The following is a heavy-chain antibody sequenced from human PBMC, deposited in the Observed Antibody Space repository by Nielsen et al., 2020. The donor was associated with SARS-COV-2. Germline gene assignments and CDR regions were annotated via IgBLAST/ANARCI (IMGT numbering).Heavy chain of an antibody. D-gene: IGHD1-26*01. V-gene: IGHV4-4*08. Sequence: SETLSLTCSVSGGSLNLYYWSWIRQTPGKGLEWIGYSYSSGSTTYNPSLNSRVTISVDTFKNQFSLTLRSVTAADTAVYYCARVPYSGSYYGYFDYWGQGTLVTVSS. CDR1: GGSLNLYY. CDR2: SYSSGST. CDR3: ARVPYSGSYYGYFDY. J-gene: IGHJ4*02.